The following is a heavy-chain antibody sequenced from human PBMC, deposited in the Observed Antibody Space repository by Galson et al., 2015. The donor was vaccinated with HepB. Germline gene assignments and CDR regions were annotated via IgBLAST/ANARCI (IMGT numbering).Heavy chain of an antibody. CDR3: ARGYYYDSSGSAYESYFDY. CDR2: ISYDGSNK. D-gene: IGHD3-22*01. Sequence: SLRLSCAASGFTFSSYAMHWVRQAPGKGLEWVAVISYDGSNKYYADSVKGRFTISRDNSKNTLYLQMNSLRAEDTAVYYCARGYYYDSSGSAYESYFDYWGQGTLVTVSS. V-gene: IGHV3-30*04. J-gene: IGHJ4*02. CDR1: GFTFSSYA.